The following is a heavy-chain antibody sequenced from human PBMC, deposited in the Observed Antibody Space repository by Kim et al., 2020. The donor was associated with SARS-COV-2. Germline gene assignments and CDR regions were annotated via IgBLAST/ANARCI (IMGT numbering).Heavy chain of an antibody. CDR1: GFTVSSNY. Sequence: GGSLRLSCAASGFTVSSNYMSWVRQAPGKGLEWVSVIYSGGSTYYADSVKGRFTISRHNSKNTLYLQMNSLRAEDTAVYYCARVRGYYDFWNQAFHNWFDPWGQGTLVTGSS. D-gene: IGHD3-3*01. CDR3: ARVRGYYDFWNQAFHNWFDP. J-gene: IGHJ5*02. V-gene: IGHV3-53*04. CDR2: IYSGGST.